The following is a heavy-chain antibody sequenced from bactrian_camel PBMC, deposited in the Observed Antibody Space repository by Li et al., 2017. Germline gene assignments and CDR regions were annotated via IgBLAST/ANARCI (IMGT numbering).Heavy chain of an antibody. CDR1: GFAGSNFY. CDR3: AAGLGPATYCYRDTLPPAFYRELD. D-gene: IGHD4*01. Sequence: EVQLVESGGGSVQAGESLRLSCVASGFAGSNFYMAWFRQAPGKEREGVAAIAIGGGSTFYADSVKGRFTISQDSAKNTVDLQMNDLRPEDTAMYYCAAGLGPATYCYRDTLPPAFYRELDWGRGTQVTVS. J-gene: IGHJ4*01. V-gene: IGHV3S40*01. CDR2: IAIGGGST.